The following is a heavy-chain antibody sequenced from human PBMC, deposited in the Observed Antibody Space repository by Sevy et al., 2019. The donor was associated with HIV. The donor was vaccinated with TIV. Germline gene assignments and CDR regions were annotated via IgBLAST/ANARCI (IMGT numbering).Heavy chain of an antibody. Sequence: GGPLRLSCAASGFTFSSYAMSWVRQTPGKGLEWVSVISGSGSSTYYADSVKGRFTISRDNSKNTLYLQMTSLSAEDTAVYYCAKLDGGYCSGGSCYSDYWGQGTLVTVSS. J-gene: IGHJ4*02. CDR2: ISGSGSST. D-gene: IGHD2-15*01. CDR3: AKLDGGYCSGGSCYSDY. CDR1: GFTFSSYA. V-gene: IGHV3-23*01.